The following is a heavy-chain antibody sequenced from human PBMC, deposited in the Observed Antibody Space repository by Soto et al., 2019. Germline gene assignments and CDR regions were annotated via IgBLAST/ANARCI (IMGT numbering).Heavy chain of an antibody. CDR3: DRDGGIEARHYYGLDV. CDR1: AFTFSAHN. CDR2: SRNKANNYAT. J-gene: IGHJ6*02. Sequence: PGGSLRLSCAASAFTFSAHNMVWVRQAPGKGLEWVGRSRNKANNYATEYAASVKGRFTISRDDSKNSLYLQMNSLKTEDTAVYYCDRDGGIEARHYYGLDVWGQGTTVTVSS. D-gene: IGHD6-6*01. V-gene: IGHV3-72*01.